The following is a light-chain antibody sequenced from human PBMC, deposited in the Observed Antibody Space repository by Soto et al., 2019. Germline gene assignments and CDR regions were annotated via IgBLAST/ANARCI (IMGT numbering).Light chain of an antibody. J-gene: IGKJ5*01. CDR3: QQYDDWPIT. CDR1: QSVSSN. CDR2: DIS. Sequence: ETVMTQSPATLSVSPGERATLSCRASQSVSSNLAWYQQKPGQPPRLLIYDISTRATGIPTRFSGSGSGTEFTLTISSLQSEDFAVYFCQQYDDWPITFGQGTRLEI. V-gene: IGKV3D-15*01.